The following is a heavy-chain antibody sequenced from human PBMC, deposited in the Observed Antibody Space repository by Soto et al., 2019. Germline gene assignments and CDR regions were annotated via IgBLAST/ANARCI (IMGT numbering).Heavy chain of an antibody. CDR2: IIPILGIA. V-gene: IGHV1-69*02. J-gene: IGHJ6*03. CDR1: GGTFSSYT. Sequence: GASVKVSCKASGGTFSSYTISWVRQAPGQGLEWMGRIIPILGIANYAQKFQGRVTITADKSTSTAYMELSSLRSEDTAVYYCARIVVSNSPQKHYYYYMDVWGKGTTVTVSS. CDR3: ARIVVSNSPQKHYYYYMDV. D-gene: IGHD4-4*01.